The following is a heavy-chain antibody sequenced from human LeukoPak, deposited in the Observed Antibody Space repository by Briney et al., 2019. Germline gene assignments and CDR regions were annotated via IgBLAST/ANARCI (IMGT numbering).Heavy chain of an antibody. CDR3: ARDRDFPRDQLDY. V-gene: IGHV3-23*01. CDR1: GFTFSSYA. J-gene: IGHJ4*02. Sequence: GGSLRLSCAASGFTFSSYAMSWVRQAPGKGLEWVSAISKTGDATWYPDSVKGRFTISRDKSKNILYLQMNSLRGEDTALYYCARDRDFPRDQLDYWGQGTLVTVSS. CDR2: ISKTGDAT. D-gene: IGHD2-21*02.